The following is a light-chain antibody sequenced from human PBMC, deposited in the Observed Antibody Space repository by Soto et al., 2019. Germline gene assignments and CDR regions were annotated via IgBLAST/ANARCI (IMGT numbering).Light chain of an antibody. J-gene: IGKJ4*01. Sequence: EIVLKQSPDTLSLSPGERATISCRASQSVRSNYFAWYKQKPGQAPRFLIYDASSRATGVPDRFSGSGSGTDFTLTISRLEPEDFAVYYCQQYGSTPLTFGGGTKVDIK. CDR3: QQYGSTPLT. CDR1: QSVRSNY. CDR2: DAS. V-gene: IGKV3-20*01.